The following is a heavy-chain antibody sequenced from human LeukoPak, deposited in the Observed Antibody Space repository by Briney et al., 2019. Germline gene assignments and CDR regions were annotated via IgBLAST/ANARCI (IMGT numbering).Heavy chain of an antibody. CDR3: ATEERGNIVEDWFDP. J-gene: IGHJ5*02. CDR1: GFTFSSYG. CDR2: ISYDGSNK. Sequence: PGGSLRLSCAASGFTFSSYGMHWVRQAPGKGLEWVAVISYDGSNKYYADSVKGRFTISRDNSKNTLYLQMNSLRAEDTAVYYCATEERGNIVEDWFDPWGQGTLVTVSS. D-gene: IGHD4-23*01. V-gene: IGHV3-30*03.